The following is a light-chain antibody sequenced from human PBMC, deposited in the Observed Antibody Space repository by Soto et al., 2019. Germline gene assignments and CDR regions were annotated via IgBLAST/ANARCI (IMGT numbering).Light chain of an antibody. Sequence: QSALTQPPSASGSPGQSVTISCTGTSSDVGGYNSVSWYQQHPGKAPKLMISDVSKRPSGVPVRFSGSKYGTTSSLTVFRLQAEDESYYNCCSFAGTINLVFGGGTKVTVL. CDR3: CSFAGTINLV. CDR1: SSDVGGYNS. CDR2: DVS. V-gene: IGLV2-8*01. J-gene: IGLJ2*01.